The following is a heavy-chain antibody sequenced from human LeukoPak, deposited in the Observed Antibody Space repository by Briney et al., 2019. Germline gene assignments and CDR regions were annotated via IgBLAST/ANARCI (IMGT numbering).Heavy chain of an antibody. V-gene: IGHV1-46*01. Sequence: ASVTVSCKASGYTFTNYYIHWVRQAPGQGLEWMGLINPSGGSTSYAQKFQGRVTMTRDTSTSTVYMELSSLTSEDTAVYYCARVAFRQTVTNQLDYWGQGTLVTVSS. CDR3: ARVAFRQTVTNQLDY. CDR1: GYTFTNYY. J-gene: IGHJ4*02. CDR2: INPSGGST. D-gene: IGHD1-14*01.